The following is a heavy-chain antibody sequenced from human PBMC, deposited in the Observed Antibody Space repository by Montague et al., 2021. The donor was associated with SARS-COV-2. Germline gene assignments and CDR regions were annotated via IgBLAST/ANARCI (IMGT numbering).Heavy chain of an antibody. CDR2: VYTTGST. D-gene: IGHD5/OR15-5a*01. V-gene: IGHV4-61*02. CDR1: GGPISSDSYY. J-gene: IGHJ4*02. CDR3: ARAVIYGVYAFAYFDF. Sequence: TLSLTCTVSGGPISSDSYYWSWIRQPAGKGLEWIGRVYTTGSTNYNPSLKSRVTISVDTSRNQFSLRLTSVTAADTAMYYCARAVIYGVYAFAYFDFWGQGALVTVSS.